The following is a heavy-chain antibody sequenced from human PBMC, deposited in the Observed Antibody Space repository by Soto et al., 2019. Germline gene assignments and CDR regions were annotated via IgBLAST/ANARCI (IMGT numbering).Heavy chain of an antibody. CDR1: GYTFATYW. Sequence: EVRLVQSGAEVKKPGESLKISCKDTGYTFATYWIGWVRQMPGKGLEWVGIIYPGDSDTRYSPSFQGQLTISADKSISTAFLQWGSLKASDTAIYYCMRGTPWTYFDYWGQGSLVTVSS. J-gene: IGHJ4*02. CDR2: IYPGDSDT. V-gene: IGHV5-51*03. CDR3: MRGTPWTYFDY. D-gene: IGHD1-1*01.